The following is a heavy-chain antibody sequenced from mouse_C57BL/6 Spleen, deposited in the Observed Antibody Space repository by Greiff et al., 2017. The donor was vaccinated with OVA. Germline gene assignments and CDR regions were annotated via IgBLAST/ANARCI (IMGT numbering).Heavy chain of an antibody. CDR2: IDPETGGT. CDR3: TGLTGTRAMDY. V-gene: IGHV1-15*01. J-gene: IGHJ4*01. Sequence: QVQLQQSGAELVRPGASVTLSCKASGYTFTDYEMHWVKQTPVHGLEWIGAIDPETGGTAYNQKFKGKAILTADKSSSTAYMELRSLTSEDSAVYYCTGLTGTRAMDYWGQGTSVTVSS. CDR1: GYTFTDYE. D-gene: IGHD4-1*01.